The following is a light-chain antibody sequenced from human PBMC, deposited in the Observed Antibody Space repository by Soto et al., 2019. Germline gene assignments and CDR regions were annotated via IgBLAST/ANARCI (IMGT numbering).Light chain of an antibody. CDR3: KQYDSYWS. CDR2: KAS. J-gene: IGKJ1*01. V-gene: IGKV1-5*03. Sequence: DIQMTQSPSTLSESVGDRVIITCRASQSISSWLAWYQQKPGKAPKVLIYKASSLESGVPSRFSGSGSGTEFTLTISSLQPDDFATYYCKQYDSYWSFGQGTKVEIK. CDR1: QSISSW.